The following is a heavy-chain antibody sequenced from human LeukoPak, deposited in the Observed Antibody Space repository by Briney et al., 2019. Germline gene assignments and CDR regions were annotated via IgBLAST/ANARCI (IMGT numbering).Heavy chain of an antibody. CDR2: IYYSGST. CDR3: ARMYSSGFPDY. J-gene: IGHJ4*02. V-gene: IGHV4-28*01. CDR1: DYSLSSSNW. D-gene: IGHD6-19*01. Sequence: PSDTLSLTCAVSDYSLSSSNWWGWIRQPPGKGLEWIGYIYYSGSTYYNPSLKSRVTMSVDTSKNQFSLKLSSVTAGDTAVYYCARMYSSGFPDYWGQGTLVTVSS.